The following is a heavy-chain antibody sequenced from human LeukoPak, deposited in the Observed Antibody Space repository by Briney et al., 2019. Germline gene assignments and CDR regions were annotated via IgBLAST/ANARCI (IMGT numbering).Heavy chain of an antibody. CDR1: GFTFSSYW. V-gene: IGHV3-7*01. CDR3: ARDRMGDCSGGSCYNGFDY. D-gene: IGHD2-15*01. CDR2: IKQDGGEK. Sequence: PGGSLRLSCAASGFTFSSYWMTWVRQAPGKGLEWVANIKQDGGEKYYVDSVKGRFTISRDNAENSLYLQMNSLGVEDTAVYYCARDRMGDCSGGSCYNGFDYWGQGTLVTVSS. J-gene: IGHJ4*02.